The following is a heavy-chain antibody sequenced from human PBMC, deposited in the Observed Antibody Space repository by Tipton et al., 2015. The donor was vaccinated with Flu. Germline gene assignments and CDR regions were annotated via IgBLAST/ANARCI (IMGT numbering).Heavy chain of an antibody. CDR3: AKVVVYDFWSGTAYYFDY. CDR1: GFTFSSYA. D-gene: IGHD3-3*01. V-gene: IGHV3-23*01. CDR2: ISGSGGST. J-gene: IGHJ4*02. Sequence: SLRLSCAASGFTFSSYAMSWVRQAPGKGLEWVSAISGSGGSTYYADSVKGRFTISRDNSKNTLYLQMNSLRAEDTAVYYCAKVVVYDFWSGTAYYFDYWGQGTLVTVSS.